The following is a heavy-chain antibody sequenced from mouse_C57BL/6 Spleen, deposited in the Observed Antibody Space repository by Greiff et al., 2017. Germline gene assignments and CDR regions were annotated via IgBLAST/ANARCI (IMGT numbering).Heavy chain of an antibody. V-gene: IGHV1-64*01. Sequence: VQLQQPGAELVKPGASVKLSCKASGYTFTSYWMHWVKQRPGQGLEWIGMIHPNSGSTNYNEKFKSKATLTVDKSSSTAYMQLSSLTSEDSAVYYCAREGGSCAMDYWGQGTSVTVSS. CDR3: AREGGSCAMDY. CDR2: IHPNSGST. J-gene: IGHJ4*01. CDR1: GYTFTSYW.